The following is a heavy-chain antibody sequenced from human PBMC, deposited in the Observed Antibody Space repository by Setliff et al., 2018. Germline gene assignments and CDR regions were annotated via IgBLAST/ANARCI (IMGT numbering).Heavy chain of an antibody. CDR2: FHPNSGDT. D-gene: IGHD3-22*01. J-gene: IGHJ4*02. Sequence: ASVKVSCKASGYIFTGYYIHWVRQAPGQGLEWMGRFHPNSGDTNSAQKFQGRVTMTRDTSISTAYMELSRLTSDDTALYYCVRGQGPRTVVAIPFDHWGQGTLVTVSS. CDR1: GYIFTGYY. V-gene: IGHV1-2*06. CDR3: VRGQGPRTVVAIPFDH.